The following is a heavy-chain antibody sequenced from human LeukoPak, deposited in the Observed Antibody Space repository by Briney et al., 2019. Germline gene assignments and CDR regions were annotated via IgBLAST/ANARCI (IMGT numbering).Heavy chain of an antibody. V-gene: IGHV3-64D*09. J-gene: IGHJ4*02. Sequence: GGSLRLSCSVSGFTFSTYDMHWVRQAPGKGLEYVSTITPNANRISYADSVGGRFTISRDNSKNTLFLQMSSLRVEDTAVYFCVKDLTGTFSFDYWGQGTLVTVSS. CDR2: ITPNANRI. D-gene: IGHD7-27*01. CDR1: GFTFSTYD. CDR3: VKDLTGTFSFDY.